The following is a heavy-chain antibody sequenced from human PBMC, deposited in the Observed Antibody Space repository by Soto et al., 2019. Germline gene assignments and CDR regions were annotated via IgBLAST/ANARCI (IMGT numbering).Heavy chain of an antibody. V-gene: IGHV4-59*01. Sequence: SATLSLTCTVSGSSISGYYWRWIRQPPGEGLEWIGYMYNTGSTVYNPSFKSRVTISVDTSKNQFSLKLNSVTAADTAVYYCARDLWGYCGTDCYPLDVWGQGTTVTVS. J-gene: IGHJ6*02. D-gene: IGHD2-21*02. CDR3: ARDLWGYCGTDCYPLDV. CDR1: GSSISGYY. CDR2: MYNTGST.